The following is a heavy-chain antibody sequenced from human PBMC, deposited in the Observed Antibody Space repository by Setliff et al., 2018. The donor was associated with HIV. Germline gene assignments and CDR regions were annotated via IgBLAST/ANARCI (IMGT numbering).Heavy chain of an antibody. CDR3: ARVRYCSGGSCYGGEYWFDP. J-gene: IGHJ5*02. D-gene: IGHD2-15*01. CDR1: GGTFSSYA. V-gene: IGHV1-18*01. Sequence: GASVKVSCKASGGTFSSYAISWVRQAPGQGLEWMGWISAYNGNTNYAQKLQGRVTMTTDTSTSTAYMELRSLRSEDTAVYYCARVRYCSGGSCYGGEYWFDPWGQGTLVTVSS. CDR2: ISAYNGNT.